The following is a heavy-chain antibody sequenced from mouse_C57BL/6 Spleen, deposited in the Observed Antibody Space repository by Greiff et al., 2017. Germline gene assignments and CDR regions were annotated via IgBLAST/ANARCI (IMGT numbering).Heavy chain of an antibody. J-gene: IGHJ4*01. D-gene: IGHD4-1*01. CDR2: ISSGGSYT. CDR3: ARLGRPDYYAMDY. Sequence: EVKLEESGGDLVKPGGSLKLSCAASGFTFSSYGMSWVRQTPDKRLEWVATISSGGSYTYYPDSVKGRFTISRDNAKNTLYLQMSSLKSEDTAMYYCARLGRPDYYAMDYWGQGTSVTVSS. CDR1: GFTFSSYG. V-gene: IGHV5-6*02.